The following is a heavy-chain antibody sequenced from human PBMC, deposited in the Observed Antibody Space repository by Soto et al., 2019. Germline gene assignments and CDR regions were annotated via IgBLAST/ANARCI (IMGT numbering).Heavy chain of an antibody. V-gene: IGHV1-18*01. CDR3: ARDDCSGGSCYRTLDY. J-gene: IGHJ4*02. D-gene: IGHD2-15*01. CDR1: GYTFPSYG. Sequence: ASVKVSCKASGYTFPSYGISWVRQAPGQGLEWTGWISGYNGNTNYAQMLQGRVTMTTDTSTSTAYMELRSLRSDDTAVYYCARDDCSGGSCYRTLDYWGQGTLVTVSS. CDR2: ISGYNGNT.